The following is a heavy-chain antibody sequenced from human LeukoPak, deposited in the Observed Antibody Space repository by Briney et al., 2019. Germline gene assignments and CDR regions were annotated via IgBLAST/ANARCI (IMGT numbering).Heavy chain of an antibody. V-gene: IGHV3-23*01. CDR1: GFTFSSYA. D-gene: IGHD4-11*01. CDR2: IIDNVDDT. CDR3: AKGYYGNYVAVDY. Sequence: GGSLRLSCAASGFTFSSYAMSSVRQAPGKGLDWGSSIIDNVDDTYYSDSVKGRFTISRDKSTNTLYLQMNSLRAHDTAVYYCAKGYYGNYVAVDYWGQGTLVTVSS. J-gene: IGHJ4*02.